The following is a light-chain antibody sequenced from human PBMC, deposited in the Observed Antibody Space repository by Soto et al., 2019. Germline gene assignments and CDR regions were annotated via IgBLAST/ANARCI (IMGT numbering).Light chain of an antibody. J-gene: IGKJ3*01. V-gene: IGKV3-15*01. CDR1: QSLSRN. CDR2: VAS. CDR3: QHYNDWPPAFT. Sequence: EILMTQSPATLSVSPGERATLSCRASQSLSRNLAWYQQKPGQAPRLLIYVASTRASGVPARFSVRGPGTEFTLTISSLQSEEFALSYCQHYNDWPPAFTFGPGTKVAL.